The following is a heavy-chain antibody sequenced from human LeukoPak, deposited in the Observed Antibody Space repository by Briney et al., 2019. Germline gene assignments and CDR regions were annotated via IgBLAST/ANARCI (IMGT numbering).Heavy chain of an antibody. Sequence: PSETLSLTCTVSGGSISSSSYYWGWIRQPPGKGLEWIGSLYYSGSTYYNPSLKSRVTISVDTSKNQFSLKLSSVTAADTAVYYCARGPEDYDILTGYYYEWGQGTLVTVSS. J-gene: IGHJ4*02. D-gene: IGHD3-9*01. CDR2: LYYSGST. V-gene: IGHV4-39*07. CDR3: ARGPEDYDILTGYYYE. CDR1: GGSISSSSYY.